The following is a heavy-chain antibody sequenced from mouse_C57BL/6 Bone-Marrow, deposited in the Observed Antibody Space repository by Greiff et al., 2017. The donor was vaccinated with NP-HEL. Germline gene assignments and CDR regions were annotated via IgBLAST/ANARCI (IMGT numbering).Heavy chain of an antibody. CDR2: IYPGSGST. D-gene: IGHD2-5*01. CDR3: ASLRAYYSKLGAPY. Sequence: QVQLQQPGAELVKPGASVKMSCKASGYTFTSYWITWVKQRPGQGLEWIGDIYPGSGSTNYNEKFKSKATLTVDTSSRTAYMQLSSLTSEDSAVYYCASLRAYYSKLGAPYWGQGTTLTVSS. J-gene: IGHJ2*01. V-gene: IGHV1-55*01. CDR1: GYTFTSYW.